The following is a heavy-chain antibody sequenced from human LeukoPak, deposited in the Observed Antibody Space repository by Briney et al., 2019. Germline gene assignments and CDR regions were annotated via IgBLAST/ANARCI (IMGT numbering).Heavy chain of an antibody. V-gene: IGHV1-69*13. CDR1: GGTFSSYA. CDR3: ARSIAVAGQYYFDY. Sequence: SVKVSCKASGGTFSSYAISWVRQVPGQGLEWMGGIIPIFGTANYAQKFQGRVTITADESTSTAYMELSSLRSEDTAVYYCARSIAVAGQYYFDYWGQGTLVTVSS. J-gene: IGHJ4*02. CDR2: IIPIFGTA. D-gene: IGHD6-19*01.